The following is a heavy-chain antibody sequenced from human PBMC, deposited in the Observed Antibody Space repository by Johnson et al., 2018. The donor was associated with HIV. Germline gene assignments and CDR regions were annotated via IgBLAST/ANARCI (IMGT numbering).Heavy chain of an antibody. CDR3: AKGVDYYDSGRADAFDI. V-gene: IGHV3-33*06. J-gene: IGHJ3*02. D-gene: IGHD3-22*01. Sequence: VQLVESGGGVVQPGRSLRLSCAASGFTFSSYGMHWVRQAPGKGLEWVSVIWYDGSNNYYADSVKGRFTISRDNSKNTLYLQMTSLRAEDKAVDYCAKGVDYYDSGRADAFDIWGHGTMVTVSS. CDR2: IWYDGSNN. CDR1: GFTFSSYG.